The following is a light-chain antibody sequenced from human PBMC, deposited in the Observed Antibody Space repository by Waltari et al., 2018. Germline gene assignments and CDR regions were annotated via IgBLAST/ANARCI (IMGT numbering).Light chain of an antibody. Sequence: QSVLTQPPSVSGTPGQRVTISCSGSNSNLGRNIVNWYQQFPGTAPKFIIYTNSQRPSGVPDRFSGSKSGTSASLAISGLQSEDEADYYCSAWDDSLKGVVFGGGTKLTVL. J-gene: IGLJ2*01. CDR2: TNS. V-gene: IGLV1-44*01. CDR3: SAWDDSLKGVV. CDR1: NSNLGRNI.